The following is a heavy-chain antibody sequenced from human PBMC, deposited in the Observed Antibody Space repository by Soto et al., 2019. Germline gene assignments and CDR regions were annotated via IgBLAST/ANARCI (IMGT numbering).Heavy chain of an antibody. D-gene: IGHD6-13*01. CDR2: IIPIFGTA. J-gene: IGHJ6*02. CDR1: GGTFSSYA. V-gene: IGHV1-69*01. Sequence: QVQLVQSGAEVKKPGSSVKVSCKASGGTFSSYAISWVRQAPGQGLEWMGGIIPIFGTANYAQKFQGRVTITADESTSTAYMELSSLRSEDTAVYYCASLWQQLVLGYYYYGMDVWGQGTTVTVSS. CDR3: ASLWQQLVLGYYYYGMDV.